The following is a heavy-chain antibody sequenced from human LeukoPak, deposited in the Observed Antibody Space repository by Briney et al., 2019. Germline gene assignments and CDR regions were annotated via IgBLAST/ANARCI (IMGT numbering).Heavy chain of an antibody. J-gene: IGHJ4*02. Sequence: PGGSLRLSCAASGFTFSSYAMSWVRQAPGKGLEWVSAISGSGGSTHYADSVKGRFTISRDNSKNTLYLQMNSLRAEDTAVYYCAKDHGWELLRWGTYYFDYWGQGTLVTVSS. CDR2: ISGSGGST. CDR1: GFTFSSYA. D-gene: IGHD1-26*01. CDR3: AKDHGWELLRWGTYYFDY. V-gene: IGHV3-23*01.